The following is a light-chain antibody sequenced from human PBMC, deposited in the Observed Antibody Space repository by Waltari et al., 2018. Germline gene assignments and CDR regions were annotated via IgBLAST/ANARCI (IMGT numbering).Light chain of an antibody. Sequence: QSVLTQPPSVSGAPGQRVPISCTGSSSNIGAGYDVPWYQQLPGTAPKLLIYGNSNRPSGVPDRFSGSKSGTSASLAITGLQAEDEADYYCQSYDSSLSGLWVFGGGTKLTVL. CDR3: QSYDSSLSGLWV. J-gene: IGLJ3*02. CDR2: GNS. CDR1: SSNIGAGYD. V-gene: IGLV1-40*01.